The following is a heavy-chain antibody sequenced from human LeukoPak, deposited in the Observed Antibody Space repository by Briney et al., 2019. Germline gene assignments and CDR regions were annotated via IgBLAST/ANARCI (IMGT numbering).Heavy chain of an antibody. CDR3: GAGYKFQYFYDNLYI. J-gene: IGHJ3*02. CDR1: GYTFTRYY. V-gene: IGHV1-2*06. CDR2: SNPNSGGS. Sequence: ASVKGSCKASGYTFTRYYLYRVRQAPGQRLEWMGRSNPNSGGSNYVRRFQGRDTMTTDTSINTAYMELSRLRSDDTAIYYCGAGYKFQYFYDNLYIWGQGTMVTVSS. D-gene: IGHD3-22*01.